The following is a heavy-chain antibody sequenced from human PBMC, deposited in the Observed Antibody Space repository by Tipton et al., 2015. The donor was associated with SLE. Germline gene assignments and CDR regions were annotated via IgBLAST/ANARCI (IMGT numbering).Heavy chain of an antibody. CDR3: ARALGYNYSYDYFDY. Sequence: LRLSCNVSGGSISSGGYYWSWIRQHPGKGLEWIGSIYYTGTTTYYNSFLKSRVTMSVDTSKNQFSLRLTSVIAADTAVYYCARALGYNYSYDYFDYWGQGTLVTVSS. CDR2: IYYTGTTT. D-gene: IGHD5-18*01. J-gene: IGHJ4*02. CDR1: GGSISSGGYY. V-gene: IGHV4-31*03.